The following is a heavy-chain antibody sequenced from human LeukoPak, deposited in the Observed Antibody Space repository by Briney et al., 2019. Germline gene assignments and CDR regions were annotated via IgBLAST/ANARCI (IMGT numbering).Heavy chain of an antibody. D-gene: IGHD3-22*01. CDR2: STGSGGST. Sequence: GGSLRLSCAASGFTFSSYAMSWVPPAPGKGLEWVSGSTGSGGSTYYADSVKGRFTISRDNSKNTLYLQMNSLRAEDTAVYYCAKGRSEDYYESSGYWGQGTLVTVSS. CDR1: GFTFSSYA. CDR3: AKGRSEDYYESSGY. V-gene: IGHV3-23*01. J-gene: IGHJ4*02.